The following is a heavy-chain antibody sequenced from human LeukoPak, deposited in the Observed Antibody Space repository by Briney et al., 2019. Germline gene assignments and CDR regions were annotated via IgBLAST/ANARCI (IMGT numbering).Heavy chain of an antibody. J-gene: IGHJ4*02. V-gene: IGHV1-69*04. CDR2: IIPILGIA. CDR1: GGTFSSYA. D-gene: IGHD6-13*01. Sequence: GASVKVSCKASGGTFSSYAISWVRQAPGQGLEWMGRIIPILGIANYAQKFQGRVTITADKSTSTAYMELSSLRSEDTAMYYCARAPYGIAAAGAVYWGQGTLVTVSS. CDR3: ARAPYGIAAAGAVY.